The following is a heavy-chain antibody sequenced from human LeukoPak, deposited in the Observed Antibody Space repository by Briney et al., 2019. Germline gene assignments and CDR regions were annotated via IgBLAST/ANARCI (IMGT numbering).Heavy chain of an antibody. CDR1: GFTFSDYW. CDR2: IKEDGTDR. D-gene: IGHD3-10*01. J-gene: IGHJ4*02. CDR3: AKDRDFYGSGSYYRFDY. V-gene: IGHV3-7*01. Sequence: PGGSLRLSCGGSGFTFSDYWMTWVRQAPGKGLEWVANIKEDGTDRQYADSVEGRFTISRDNAENLVYLQMSSLRAEDTAVYYCAKDRDFYGSGSYYRFDYWGQGTLVTVSS.